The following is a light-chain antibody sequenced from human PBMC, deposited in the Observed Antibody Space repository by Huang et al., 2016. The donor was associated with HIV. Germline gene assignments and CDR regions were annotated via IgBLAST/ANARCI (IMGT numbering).Light chain of an antibody. J-gene: IGKJ4*01. V-gene: IGKV3-15*01. CDR1: HSVDSD. CDR3: QQYNDWPPLT. Sequence: EIEMTQSPATLSVSPGERATLSCRASHSVDSDLAWYQQKPGQAPSLLIYDASTRATGISAECNGTGSGTEFSLSITNLQSEDFAVYYCQQYNDWPPLTFGGGTKVEI. CDR2: DAS.